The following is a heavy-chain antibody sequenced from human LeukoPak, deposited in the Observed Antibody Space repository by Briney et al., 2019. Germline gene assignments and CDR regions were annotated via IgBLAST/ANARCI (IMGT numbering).Heavy chain of an antibody. D-gene: IGHD3-10*01. CDR1: GFTFTNAW. Sequence: GGSLRLSCVNSGFTFTNAWMSWVRQAPGKGLEWIGRIKSKTDGETTNYAEPVRGRFTISRDDSKSAVYLQMNSLKIEDTAVYYCTTDLGTYYHGSQRLIPIDYWGQGTLVTVSS. J-gene: IGHJ4*02. CDR3: TTDLGTYYHGSQRLIPIDY. V-gene: IGHV3-15*01. CDR2: IKSKTDGETT.